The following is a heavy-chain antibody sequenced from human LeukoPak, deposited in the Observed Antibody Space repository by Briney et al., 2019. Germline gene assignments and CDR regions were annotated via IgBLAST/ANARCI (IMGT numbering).Heavy chain of an antibody. J-gene: IGHJ3*02. V-gene: IGHV1-2*02. CDR1: GYTFTGYY. CDR2: INPNSGGT. CDR3: ARVTYDFWSGYVDAFDI. Sequence: GASVKVSCKASGYTFTGYYMHWVRQAPGQGLEWMGWINPNSGGTNYAQKFQGRVTITRNTSISTAYMELSSLRPEDTAVYYCARVTYDFWSGYVDAFDIWGQGTMVTVSS. D-gene: IGHD3-3*01.